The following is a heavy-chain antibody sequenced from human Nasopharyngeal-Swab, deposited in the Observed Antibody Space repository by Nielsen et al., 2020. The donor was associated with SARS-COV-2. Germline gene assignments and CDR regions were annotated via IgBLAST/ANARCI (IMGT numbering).Heavy chain of an antibody. Sequence: ASVKVSCKASGYTFTGYYMHWVRQAPGQGLEWMGRINPNSGGTNYAQKFQGRVTMTRDTSISTVYMELSRLRSDDTAVYYCARDLGGSYQYYYYGMDVWGQGTTVTVSS. V-gene: IGHV1-2*06. CDR3: ARDLGGSYQYYYYGMDV. CDR2: INPNSGGT. D-gene: IGHD1-26*01. CDR1: GYTFTGYY. J-gene: IGHJ6*02.